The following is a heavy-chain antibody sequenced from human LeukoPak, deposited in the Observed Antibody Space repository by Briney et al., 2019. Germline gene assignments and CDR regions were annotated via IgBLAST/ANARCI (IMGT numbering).Heavy chain of an antibody. Sequence: GGSLRLSCAASGFTFSTYSMNWVRQAPGRGLEWVSSISSSSVYIYYADSVKGRFTISRDNAKNSLYLQMNSLRAEDTAVYYCARGARGNRNDPPGDYWGQGTLVTVSS. CDR2: ISSSSVYI. CDR3: ARGARGNRNDPPGDY. CDR1: GFTFSTYS. D-gene: IGHD1-1*01. J-gene: IGHJ4*02. V-gene: IGHV3-21*01.